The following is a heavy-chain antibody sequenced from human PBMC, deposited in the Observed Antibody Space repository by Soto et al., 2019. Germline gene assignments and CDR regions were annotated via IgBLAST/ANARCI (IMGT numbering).Heavy chain of an antibody. CDR3: ARHVSTMVANLGY. CDR2: IYYSGST. CDR1: GGSISSSSYY. V-gene: IGHV4-39*01. Sequence: QLQLQESGPGLVKPSETLSLTCTVSGGSISSSSYYWGWIRQPPGKGLEWIGSIYYSGSTYYNPSLKSRVTISVDTSKNQFSLKLSSVTAADTAVYYCARHVSTMVANLGYWGQGTLVTVSS. D-gene: IGHD3-10*01. J-gene: IGHJ4*02.